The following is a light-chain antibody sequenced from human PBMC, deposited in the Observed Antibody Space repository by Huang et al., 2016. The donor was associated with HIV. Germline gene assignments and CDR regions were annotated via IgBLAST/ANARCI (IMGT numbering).Light chain of an antibody. V-gene: IGKV2-28*01. CDR1: QSLLHSNAYNY. Sequence: DIVMTQSPLFLSVTPGEPASISCRSSQSLLHSNAYNYLVWYLHKPGQSPQVLIYLGSIRASGVPDRCSGSGSGTDFTLNISRVEAEDVGIYYCMQTLQSPRVTFGPGTKVDIK. J-gene: IGKJ3*01. CDR3: MQTLQSPRVT. CDR2: LGS.